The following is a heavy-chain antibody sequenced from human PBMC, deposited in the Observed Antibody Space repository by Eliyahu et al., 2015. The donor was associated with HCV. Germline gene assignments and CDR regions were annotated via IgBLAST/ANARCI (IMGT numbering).Heavy chain of an antibody. J-gene: IGHJ4*02. V-gene: IGHV3-33*01. Sequence: QVQLVESGGGVVQPGRSLRLSCAASGFTFSSYGMHWVRQAPGKGLEWVAVIWYDGSNKYYADSVKGRFTISRDNSKNTLYLQMNSLRAEDTAVYYCAREWAYSSSSLDYWGQGTLVTVSS. CDR2: IWYDGSNK. CDR3: AREWAYSSSSLDY. CDR1: GFTFSSYG. D-gene: IGHD6-6*01.